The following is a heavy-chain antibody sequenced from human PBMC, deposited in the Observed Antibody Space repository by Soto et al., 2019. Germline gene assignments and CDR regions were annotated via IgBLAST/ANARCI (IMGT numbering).Heavy chain of an antibody. CDR2: ISAYNGNT. Sequence: ASVKVSFKASGYTFTSYGISWVRQAPGQGLEWMGWISAYNGNTNYAQKLQGSVTMTTDTSTSTAYMELRSLRSDDTAVYYCARGGRHDSSGYYLPFSGMDVWGQRTTVTVSS. J-gene: IGHJ6*02. CDR1: GYTFTSYG. CDR3: ARGGRHDSSGYYLPFSGMDV. D-gene: IGHD3-22*01. V-gene: IGHV1-18*01.